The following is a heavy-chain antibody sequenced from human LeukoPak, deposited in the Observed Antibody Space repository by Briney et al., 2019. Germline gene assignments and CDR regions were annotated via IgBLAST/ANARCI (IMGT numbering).Heavy chain of an antibody. J-gene: IGHJ4*02. CDR1: GFTFSSDW. Sequence: GGSLRLSCAASGFTFSSDWMSWVGQAAGKGLEWVANIKQDGSEKYYVDSVKGRFNISRDNAKNSLYLQMNSLRAEDTAVYYCARDSSGWYYYFDYWGEGTLVTVSS. CDR2: IKQDGSEK. D-gene: IGHD6-19*01. V-gene: IGHV3-7*01. CDR3: ARDSSGWYYYFDY.